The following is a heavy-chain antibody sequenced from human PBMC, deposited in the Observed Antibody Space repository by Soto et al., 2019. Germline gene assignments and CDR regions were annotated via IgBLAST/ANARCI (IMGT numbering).Heavy chain of an antibody. D-gene: IGHD3-16*02. Sequence: GGSLRLSCAGSGFTFSDSWMSWVRQAPGKGLEWVARIKSKTDGGTTDYAAPVTGRFTISRDDSRNTLSLQMNSLKTEDTAIYYCTTYDYSRGNYRDRWAYWGLGTMVTVSS. CDR1: GFTFSDSW. V-gene: IGHV3-15*01. CDR2: IKSKTDGGTT. CDR3: TTYDYSRGNYRDRWAY. J-gene: IGHJ4*02.